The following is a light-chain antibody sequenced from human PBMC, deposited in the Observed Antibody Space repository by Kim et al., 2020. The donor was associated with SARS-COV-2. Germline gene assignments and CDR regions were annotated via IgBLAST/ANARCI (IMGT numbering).Light chain of an antibody. V-gene: IGKV3-15*01. CDR2: GAS. CDR3: QQYNNWPPYT. CDR1: QSVSSN. J-gene: IGKJ2*01. Sequence: VSPGERATLSCRASQSVSSNLAWYQQKPGQPPRLLIYGASTRATGIPARFSGSGSGTDFTLTITSLQSEDFAVYYCQQYNNWPPYTFGQGTKLEI.